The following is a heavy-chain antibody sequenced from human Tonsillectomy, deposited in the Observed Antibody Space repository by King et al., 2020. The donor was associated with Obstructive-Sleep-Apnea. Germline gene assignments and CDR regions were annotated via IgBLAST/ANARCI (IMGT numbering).Heavy chain of an antibody. CDR2: IFSNDEK. CDR1: EFSLSNARRG. CDR3: ARMSYYYDSSGYYSYYFDF. J-gene: IGHJ4*02. D-gene: IGHD3-22*01. V-gene: IGHV2-26*01. Sequence: TLKESGPVLMKPTETLTLTCTVSEFSLSNARRGVTWIRQPPGKALEWLAHIFSNDEKSYSSSLRSRLTISNDTSKSQVVLTMTNMDPVDTATYYCARMSYYYDSSGYYSYYFDFWGQETLVTVSS.